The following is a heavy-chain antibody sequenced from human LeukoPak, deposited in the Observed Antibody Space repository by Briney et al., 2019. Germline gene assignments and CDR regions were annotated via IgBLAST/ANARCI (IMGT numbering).Heavy chain of an antibody. J-gene: IGHJ4*02. CDR3: TRLPDYGDSKFDY. Sequence: GGSLRLSCAASGFTFSGSAMHWVRQASGKGLEWVGRIRSRADSYATAYAASVKGRFTISRDDSKNTAYLQMNSPKTEDTAVYYCTRLPDYGDSKFDYWGQGSLVTVSS. CDR2: IRSRADSYAT. D-gene: IGHD4-17*01. V-gene: IGHV3-73*01. CDR1: GFTFSGSA.